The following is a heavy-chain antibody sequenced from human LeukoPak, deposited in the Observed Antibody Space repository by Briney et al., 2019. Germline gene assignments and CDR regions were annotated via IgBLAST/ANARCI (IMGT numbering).Heavy chain of an antibody. J-gene: IGHJ4*02. CDR1: GGSFSGYY. D-gene: IGHD6-19*01. V-gene: IGHV4-34*01. Sequence: SETLSLTCAVYGGSFSGYYWSWIRQPPGKGLEWIGEINHSGSTNYNPSLKSRVTISVDTSKNQFSLKLSSVPAADTAVYYCARYWGSGWTFDYWGQGTLVTVSS. CDR3: ARYWGSGWTFDY. CDR2: INHSGST.